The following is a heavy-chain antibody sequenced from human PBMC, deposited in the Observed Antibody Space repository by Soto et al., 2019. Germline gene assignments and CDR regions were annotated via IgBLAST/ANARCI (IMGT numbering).Heavy chain of an antibody. CDR1: GGSINSNDYY. CDR3: TRYNSISGWSDP. V-gene: IGHV4-39*01. CDR2: IYYNGKT. J-gene: IGHJ5*02. D-gene: IGHD3-3*02. Sequence: QLQLQESGPGLVKPSETLSLTCTVSGGSINSNDYYWTWIRQPPEKGLEWIAGIYYNGKTYYNPSLKSRVSISVDTSRNLFSLRLSSVTAADTAVYYCTRYNSISGWSDPWGQGALVTVSS.